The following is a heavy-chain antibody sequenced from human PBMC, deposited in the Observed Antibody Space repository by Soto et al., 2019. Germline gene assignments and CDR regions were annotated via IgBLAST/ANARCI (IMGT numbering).Heavy chain of an antibody. CDR1: GGSISSRDSY. J-gene: IGHJ5*02. V-gene: IGHV4-30-4*01. CDR2: VFYSGSA. D-gene: IGHD5-12*01. Sequence: QVQLQESGPGLVKPSQTLSLICTVSGGSISSRDSYWSWIRQSPGKGPEWIGYVFYSGSAYYNPSLKSRVTISVDTSKNQFSLNLKSVTGADTAMYFCARDRAGYKAYDAWGQGTLVTVAS. CDR3: ARDRAGYKAYDA.